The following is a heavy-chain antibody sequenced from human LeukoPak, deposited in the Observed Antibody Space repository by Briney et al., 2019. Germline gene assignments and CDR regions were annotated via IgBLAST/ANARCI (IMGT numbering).Heavy chain of an antibody. J-gene: IGHJ5*02. V-gene: IGHV4-39*01. CDR2: VYYSGDT. D-gene: IGHD2-15*01. CDR1: GGSISRGSFY. CDR3: ARVSCSGGACPFGSWFDP. Sequence: SETLSLTCTVSGGSISRGSFYWDRIRQPPGKGLEWIASVYYSGDTYYNPSLESQVTISVDTSKNQFSLKLNSVTAADTAVYYCARVSCSGGACPFGSWFDPWGQGTLVTVSS.